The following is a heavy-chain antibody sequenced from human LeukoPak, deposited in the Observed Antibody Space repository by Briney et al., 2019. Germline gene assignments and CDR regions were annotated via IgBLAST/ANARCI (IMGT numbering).Heavy chain of an antibody. CDR3: ARHVRWLQLTLYFDI. Sequence: SETLSLTCTVSGGFINTPSYHWGWIRQSPGKGLEWIGSIYYTGSTSSNPSLNSRVTMSVDTSKKQLSLKLNSMTAADTAVYYCARHVRWLQLTLYFDIWGRGTLVTVSS. V-gene: IGHV4-39*01. CDR2: IYYTGST. CDR1: GGFINTPSYH. D-gene: IGHD5-24*01. J-gene: IGHJ2*01.